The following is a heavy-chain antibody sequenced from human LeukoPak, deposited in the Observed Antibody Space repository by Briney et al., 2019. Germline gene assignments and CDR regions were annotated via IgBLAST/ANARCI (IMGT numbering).Heavy chain of an antibody. Sequence: PSETLSLTCTVSGGSISSYYWSWIRQPAGKGLEWIGRIYTSGSTNYNPSLKSRVTMSVDTSKNQFSLKLSSVTAADTAVYYCARERYSSGWDYYYYYYYMDVWGKGTTVTVSS. CDR1: GGSISSYY. V-gene: IGHV4-4*07. J-gene: IGHJ6*03. CDR3: ARERYSSGWDYYYYYYYMDV. CDR2: IYTSGST. D-gene: IGHD6-19*01.